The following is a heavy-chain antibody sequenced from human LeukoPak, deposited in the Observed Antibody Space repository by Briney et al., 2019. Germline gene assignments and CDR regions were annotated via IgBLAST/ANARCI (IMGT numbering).Heavy chain of an antibody. Sequence: PGGSLRLSCAASGFTVSSNYMSWVRQAPGKGLEWVSVIYSGGSTYYADSVKGRFTISRDNSKNTLYLQMNSLRAEDTAVYYCAREGWGLWFGELFHWGQGTLVTVSS. CDR2: IYSGGST. V-gene: IGHV3-66*01. CDR3: AREGWGLWFGELFH. D-gene: IGHD3-10*01. CDR1: GFTVSSNY. J-gene: IGHJ4*02.